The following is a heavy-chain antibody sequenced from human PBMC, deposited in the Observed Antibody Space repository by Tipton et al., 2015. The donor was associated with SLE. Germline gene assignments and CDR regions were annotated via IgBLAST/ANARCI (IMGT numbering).Heavy chain of an antibody. D-gene: IGHD3-3*01. V-gene: IGHV4-39*07. CDR3: ARDLAVFGVVPFNYMDI. J-gene: IGHJ6*03. Sequence: TLSLTCTVSGDSISNNDYYWGWIRQPPGKGLEWIGNINYSGSSYYNPSLKTRVSMSVDTSKMQFSLRLTSVTAADTAVYYCARDLAVFGVVPFNYMDIWGKGTTVTVSS. CDR1: GDSISNNDYY. CDR2: INYSGSS.